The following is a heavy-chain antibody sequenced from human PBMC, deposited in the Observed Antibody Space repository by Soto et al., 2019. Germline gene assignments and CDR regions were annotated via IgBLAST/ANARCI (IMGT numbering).Heavy chain of an antibody. V-gene: IGHV3-30-3*01. J-gene: IGHJ4*02. CDR3: ASLYPVNY. CDR1: GFSFSSHA. Sequence: GGSLRLSCAASGFSFSSHAMHWVRQAPGKGLEWVAVISYDGSNKYYADSVKGRFTISRDNSKNTLYLQMNSLRAEDTAVYYCASLYPVNYWGQGTLVTVSS. D-gene: IGHD2-2*02. CDR2: ISYDGSNK.